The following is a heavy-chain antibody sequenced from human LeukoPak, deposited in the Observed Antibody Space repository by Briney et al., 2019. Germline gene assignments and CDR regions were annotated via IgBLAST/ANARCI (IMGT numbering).Heavy chain of an antibody. CDR3: VRDLDLGGYSSFEY. CDR2: IYSGGNT. J-gene: IGHJ4*02. V-gene: IGHV3-66*01. CDR1: GFTVSGNY. Sequence: GGSLRLSCAASGFTVSGNYMTWVRQAPGKGLEWVSVIYSGGNTYYADSVKGRFTISRDNSKNTLYLQMNSLTAEDTAVYYCVRDLDLGGYSSFEYWGQGTLVTVSS. D-gene: IGHD4-23*01.